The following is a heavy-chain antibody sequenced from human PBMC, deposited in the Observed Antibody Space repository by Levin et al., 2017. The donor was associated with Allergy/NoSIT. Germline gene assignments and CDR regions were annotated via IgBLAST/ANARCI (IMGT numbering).Heavy chain of an antibody. Sequence: RSQTLSLTCTVSGGSISSYYWSWIRQPPGKGLEWIGYVYYSGSTKYNPSLKSRVTISVDTSKNQFSLKLRSVTAADTAVYYCARATRSSLIHYFDYWGQGTLVTVSS. D-gene: IGHD6-13*01. CDR2: VYYSGST. CDR3: ARATRSSLIHYFDY. V-gene: IGHV4-59*01. CDR1: GGSISSYY. J-gene: IGHJ4*02.